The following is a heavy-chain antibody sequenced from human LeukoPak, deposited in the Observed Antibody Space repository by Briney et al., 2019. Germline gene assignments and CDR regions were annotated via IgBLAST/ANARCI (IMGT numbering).Heavy chain of an antibody. CDR2: IYTSGST. D-gene: IGHD3-22*01. J-gene: IGHJ6*03. V-gene: IGHV4-61*02. CDR1: GGSISSGSYY. Sequence: SETLSLTCTVSGGSISSGSYYWSWIRQPAGKGLEWIGRIYTSGSTNYNPSLKSRVTISVDTSKNQFSLKLSSVTAADTAVYYCARDGEDSSGYYSKYYYYYYMDVWGKGTTVTVSS. CDR3: ARDGEDSSGYYSKYYYYYYMDV.